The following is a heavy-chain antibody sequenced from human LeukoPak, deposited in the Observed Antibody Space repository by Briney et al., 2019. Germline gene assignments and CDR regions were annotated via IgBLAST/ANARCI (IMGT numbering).Heavy chain of an antibody. Sequence: GGSLRLSCAASGFTFSSYSMNWVRQAPGKGLEWVSAISGSGGSTYYADSVKGRFTISRDNSKNTLYLQMNSLRAEDTAVYYCAKPSAAGFSFDYWGQGTLVTVSS. CDR3: AKPSAAGFSFDY. J-gene: IGHJ4*02. CDR2: ISGSGGST. CDR1: GFTFSSYS. V-gene: IGHV3-23*01. D-gene: IGHD6-13*01.